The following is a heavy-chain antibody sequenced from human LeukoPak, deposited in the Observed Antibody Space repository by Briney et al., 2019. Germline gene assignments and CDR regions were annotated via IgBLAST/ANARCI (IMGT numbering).Heavy chain of an antibody. D-gene: IGHD3-22*01. J-gene: IGHJ4*02. Sequence: GGSLRLSCAASGFTFSSYWMSWVRQAPGKGLEWVANIKQDGSEKYYVDSVKGRFTISRDNAKNSLYLQMNSLRAEDTAVYYCAREYYYDSSGYSLFDYWGQGTLVTVSS. V-gene: IGHV3-7*01. CDR2: IKQDGSEK. CDR1: GFTFSSYW. CDR3: AREYYYDSSGYSLFDY.